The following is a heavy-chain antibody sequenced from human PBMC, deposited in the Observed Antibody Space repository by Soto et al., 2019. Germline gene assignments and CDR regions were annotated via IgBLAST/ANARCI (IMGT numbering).Heavy chain of an antibody. CDR2: IIPVFGRV. D-gene: IGHD2-2*01. CDR3: AELPRGYCITTSCTPEY. J-gene: IGHJ4*02. V-gene: IGHV1-69*13. Sequence: SVKVSCKTSGGSFDTYAISWVRQAPGQGLEWVGGIIPVFGRVTYAQKFQGRVTITADASTSTAYMELSRLRPDDTATYYCAELPRGYCITTSCTPEYWGKGTLVTVSS. CDR1: GGSFDTYA.